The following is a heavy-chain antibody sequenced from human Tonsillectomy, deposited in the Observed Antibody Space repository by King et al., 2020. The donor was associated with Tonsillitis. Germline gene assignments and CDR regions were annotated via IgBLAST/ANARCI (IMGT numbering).Heavy chain of an antibody. CDR2: IWFDGTNE. D-gene: IGHD3-22*01. J-gene: IGHJ4*02. CDR1: GFTFSAYG. Sequence: VQLVESGGGVVQPGRSLRLSCAASGFTFSAYGMHWVRQAPGKGLEWVAIIWFDGTNEYYADSVKGRFTISRDNSENTLYLQMNSLRAEDTAVYYCAGEVVAGGSGGYYLGFFDHWGQGTLVTVSS. CDR3: AGEVVAGGSGGYYLGFFDH. V-gene: IGHV3-33*08.